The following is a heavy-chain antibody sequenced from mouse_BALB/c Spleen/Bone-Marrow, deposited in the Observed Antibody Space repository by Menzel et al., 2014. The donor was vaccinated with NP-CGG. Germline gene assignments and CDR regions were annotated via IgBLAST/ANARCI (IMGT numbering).Heavy chain of an antibody. V-gene: IGHV2-2*02. D-gene: IGHD1-1*02. CDR2: IWSGGST. Sequence: VKLVESGPGLVQPSQSLSITCTVSGFSLNNYGVHWVRPSPGKGLEWLGVIWSGGSTDYNAAFISRLSISKDNSKSQVFFKINSLQANDTAIYYCVRKGSFGNYAMDYWGQGTSVTVSS. J-gene: IGHJ4*01. CDR1: GFSLNNYG. CDR3: VRKGSFGNYAMDY.